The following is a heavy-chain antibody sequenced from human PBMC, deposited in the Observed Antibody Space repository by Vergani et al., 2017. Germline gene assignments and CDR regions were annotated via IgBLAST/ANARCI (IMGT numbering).Heavy chain of an antibody. CDR1: GGSISSGDYY. CDR2: IYYSGST. V-gene: IGHV4-30-4*01. Sequence: QVQLQESGPGLVKPSQTLSLTCTVSGGSISSGDYYWSWIRQPPGKGLEWIGYIYYSGSTYYNPSLKSRVTISVDTSKNQFSLKLSSVTAADTAVYYCARGTEWFGEYRAFYFDYWGQGTLVTVSS. D-gene: IGHD3-10*01. J-gene: IGHJ4*02. CDR3: ARGTEWFGEYRAFYFDY.